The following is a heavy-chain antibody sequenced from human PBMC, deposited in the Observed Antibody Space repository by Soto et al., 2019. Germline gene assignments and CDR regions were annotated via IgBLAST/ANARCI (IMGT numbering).Heavy chain of an antibody. CDR2: LSYSGNT. V-gene: IGHV4-31*03. Sequence: QVQLQESGPGLVEPSQTLSLTCTVTGVSISSGNYYWSWIRQHPGKGLEWIGFLSYSGNTYYNPSLKSRITIRVDTSENQFSLELTSVTAADTAVYYCAILGFCRGGGDNCDWFDPCGQGTLVTVSS. CDR3: AILGFCRGGGDNCDWFDP. D-gene: IGHD2-15*01. J-gene: IGHJ5*02. CDR1: GVSISSGNYY.